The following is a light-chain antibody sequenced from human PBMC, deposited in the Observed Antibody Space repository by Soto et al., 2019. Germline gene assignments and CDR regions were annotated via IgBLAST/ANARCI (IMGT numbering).Light chain of an antibody. Sequence: EIVMTQSPATLSVSPGERATLSCRASQSVSSNLAWYQQKPGQAPRLLIYGASTRATGIPARFSGSGSGTEFTLTISSLQSEDFAVYYCQQYNNWPQKFGKGNKVEIK. V-gene: IGKV3-15*01. CDR1: QSVSSN. J-gene: IGKJ1*01. CDR2: GAS. CDR3: QQYNNWPQK.